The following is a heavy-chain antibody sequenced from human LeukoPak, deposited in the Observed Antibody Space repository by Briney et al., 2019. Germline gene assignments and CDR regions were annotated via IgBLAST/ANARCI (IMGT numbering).Heavy chain of an antibody. CDR3: VKDRPCETCMPMDA. Sequence: GGSLRLSCAASGFRFTDYSMSCVRQAPGKGLEWVAGLGRSGEYKYYADSVKGRFTISRDNSKDTVSLQMNSLRAEDSAIYFCVKDRPCETCMPMDAWGQGTTVTVSS. J-gene: IGHJ6*02. CDR1: GFRFTDYS. D-gene: IGHD2-2*01. CDR2: LGRSGEYK. V-gene: IGHV3-23*01.